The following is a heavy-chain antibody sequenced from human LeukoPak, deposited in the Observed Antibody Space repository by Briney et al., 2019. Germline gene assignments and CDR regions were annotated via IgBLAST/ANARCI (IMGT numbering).Heavy chain of an antibody. CDR1: GGSISSYY. CDR2: IYYSGST. Sequence: SETLSLTCTVSGGSISSYYWSWIRQPPGKGLEWVGYIYYSGSTNYNPSLKSRVTISVDTSKNQFSLQLSSVTAADTAVYYCARNPADILTGYYGGAWFDPWGQGTLVTVSS. CDR3: ARNPADILTGYYGGAWFDP. V-gene: IGHV4-59*01. D-gene: IGHD3-9*01. J-gene: IGHJ5*02.